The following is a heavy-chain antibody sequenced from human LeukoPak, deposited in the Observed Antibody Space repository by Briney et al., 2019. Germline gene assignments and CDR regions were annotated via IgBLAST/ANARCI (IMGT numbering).Heavy chain of an antibody. CDR1: GYRFTNNW. CDR2: IYPGDSDT. V-gene: IGHV5-51*01. D-gene: IGHD4-17*01. Sequence: GESLKISCKGSGYRFTNNWIGWVRQMPGKGLEWMGIIYPGDSDTRYNPSFQGQVTISADKSISTAYLQWDSLKASDTAMYYCARQATTRYFDYWGQGTLVTVSS. CDR3: ARQATTRYFDY. J-gene: IGHJ4*02.